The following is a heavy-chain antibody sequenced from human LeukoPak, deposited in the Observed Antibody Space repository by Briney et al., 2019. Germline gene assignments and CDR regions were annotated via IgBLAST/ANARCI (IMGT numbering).Heavy chain of an antibody. CDR3: ARDPDYYDSSGQSNY. Sequence: ASVKVSCKASGYTVTSYAMNWVRQAPGQELEWMGWINTNTGNPTYAQGFTGRFVFSLDTSVSTAYLQISSLKAEDTAVYYCARDPDYYDSSGQSNYWGQGTLVTVSS. J-gene: IGHJ4*02. D-gene: IGHD3-22*01. CDR1: GYTVTSYA. V-gene: IGHV7-4-1*02. CDR2: INTNTGNP.